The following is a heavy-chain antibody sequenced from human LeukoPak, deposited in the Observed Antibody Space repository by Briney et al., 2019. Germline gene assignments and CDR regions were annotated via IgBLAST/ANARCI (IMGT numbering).Heavy chain of an antibody. D-gene: IGHD3-9*01. J-gene: IGHJ4*02. CDR3: ARVVYDILTGYYYSFDY. CDR1: RGTFSSYA. V-gene: IGHV1-69*13. Sequence: SVKVSCKASRGTFSSYAISWVRQAPGQGLEWMGGIIPIFGTANYAQKFQGRVTITADESTSTAYMELSSLRSEDTAVYYCARVVYDILTGYYYSFDYWGQGTLVTVSS. CDR2: IIPIFGTA.